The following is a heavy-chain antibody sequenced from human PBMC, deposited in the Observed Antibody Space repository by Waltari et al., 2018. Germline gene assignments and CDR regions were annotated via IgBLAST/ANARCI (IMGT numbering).Heavy chain of an antibody. CDR3: AREAGFFDY. Sequence: QVQLQESGPGLVKPSETLSLTCTVSGGSISSYYWSWIRQPPGKGLEWIGYIYYSGSTNYHPSLKSRVTISVDTSKNQFSLKLSSVTAADTAVYYCAREAGFFDYWGQGTLVTVSS. J-gene: IGHJ4*02. CDR2: IYYSGST. V-gene: IGHV4-59*01. CDR1: GGSISSYY. D-gene: IGHD6-25*01.